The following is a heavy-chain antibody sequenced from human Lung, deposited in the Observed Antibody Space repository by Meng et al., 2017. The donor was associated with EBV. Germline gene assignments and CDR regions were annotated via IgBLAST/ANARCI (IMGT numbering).Heavy chain of an antibody. CDR3: ARLVITMILGTPIWSFDL. Sequence: VQVQAWRPGLVKPSETLSLTCTVSGGSFNNYYWSWIRQPAGKGLEWIGHIQTSGNTNYNPSPKSRITMSMDTSKNHFSLNLSSVTAADTAVYYCARLVITMILGTPIWSFDLWGRGTLVTVSS. CDR2: IQTSGNT. CDR1: GGSFNNYY. V-gene: IGHV4-4*07. J-gene: IGHJ2*01. D-gene: IGHD3-22*01.